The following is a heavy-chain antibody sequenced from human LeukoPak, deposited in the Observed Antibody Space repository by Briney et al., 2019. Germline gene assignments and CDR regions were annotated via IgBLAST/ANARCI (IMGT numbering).Heavy chain of an antibody. CDR1: VYTFTSYG. J-gene: IGHJ4*02. CDR3: ARARSPSHLIGDYEY. CDR2: ISAYNGNT. V-gene: IGHV1-18*01. D-gene: IGHD4-17*01. Sequence: ASVKVSCKASVYTFTSYGISWVRQAPGQGLEWMGWISAYNGNTNYAQKLQGRVTMTTDTSTSTAYMELRSLRSDDTAVYYCARARSPSHLIGDYEYWGQGTLVIVSS.